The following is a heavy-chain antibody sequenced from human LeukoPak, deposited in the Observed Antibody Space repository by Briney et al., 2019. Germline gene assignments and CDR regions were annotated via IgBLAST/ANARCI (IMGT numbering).Heavy chain of an antibody. CDR1: GYFISTGYY. CDR2: IYHSGNN. CDR3: ATNLYGSGNYFAY. Sequence: SETLSLTCTVSGYFISTGYYWGWIRQSPGKGLEWIAIIYHSGNNYYNPSLKSRVTISVDTSKNQFSLKLTSVTAADTAVYYCATNLYGSGNYFAYWGQGILVTVSS. J-gene: IGHJ4*02. V-gene: IGHV4-38-2*02. D-gene: IGHD3-10*01.